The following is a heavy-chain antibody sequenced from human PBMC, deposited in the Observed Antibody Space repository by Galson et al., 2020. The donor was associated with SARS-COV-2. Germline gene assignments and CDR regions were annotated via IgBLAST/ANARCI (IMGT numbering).Heavy chain of an antibody. Sequence: GESLKISCAASGFIFTKAWMSWVRQVPGKGLEWIGRVKSESDGGATAYADSVKGRFTISRDDSTNTVYLQMDSLKKEDSGLYYCAALGVITFGGGNWGQGTLVTVSS. D-gene: IGHD3-16*01. CDR2: VKSESDGGAT. CDR1: GFIFTKAW. J-gene: IGHJ4*02. CDR3: AALGVITFGGGN. V-gene: IGHV3-15*01.